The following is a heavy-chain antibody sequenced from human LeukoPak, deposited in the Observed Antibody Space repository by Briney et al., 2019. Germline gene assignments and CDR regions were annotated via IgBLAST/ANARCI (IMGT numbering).Heavy chain of an antibody. V-gene: IGHV4-34*01. Sequence: SETLSLTCAVYGGSFSGYYWSWIRQPPGKGLEWIGEINHSGSTNYNPSLKSRVTISVDTSKNQFSLKLSSVTAADTAVYYCARVNVLLWFGELTDYYGMDVWGQGTTVTVSS. CDR1: GGSFSGYY. J-gene: IGHJ6*02. D-gene: IGHD3-10*01. CDR2: INHSGST. CDR3: ARVNVLLWFGELTDYYGMDV.